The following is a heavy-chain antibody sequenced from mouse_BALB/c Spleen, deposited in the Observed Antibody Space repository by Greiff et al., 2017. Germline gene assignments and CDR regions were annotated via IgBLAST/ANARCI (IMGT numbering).Heavy chain of an antibody. D-gene: IGHD1-1*01. J-gene: IGHJ4*01. CDR1: GFTFSSYY. V-gene: IGHV5-6-5*01. Sequence: EVMLVESGGGLVKLGGSLKLSCAASGFTFSSYYMSWVRQTPEKRLEWVASISSGGSTYYPDSVKGRFTISRDNARNILYLQMSSLRSEDTAMYYCARGTTGWAMDYWGQGTSVTVSS. CDR2: ISSGGST. CDR3: ARGTTGWAMDY.